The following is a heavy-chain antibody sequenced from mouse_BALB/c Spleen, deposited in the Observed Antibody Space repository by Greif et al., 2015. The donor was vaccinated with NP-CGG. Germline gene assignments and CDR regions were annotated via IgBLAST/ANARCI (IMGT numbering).Heavy chain of an antibody. CDR1: GYSITSDYA. Sequence: EVQLQQSGPGLVKPSQSLSLTCTVTGYSITSDYAWNWIRQFPGNKLEWMGYISYSGSTSYNPSLKSRISITRDTSKNQFFLQLKSVTTEDTATYYCAGWEGAYYYAMDYWGQGTSVTVSS. CDR2: ISYSGST. D-gene: IGHD4-1*01. CDR3: AGWEGAYYYAMDY. V-gene: IGHV3-2*02. J-gene: IGHJ4*01.